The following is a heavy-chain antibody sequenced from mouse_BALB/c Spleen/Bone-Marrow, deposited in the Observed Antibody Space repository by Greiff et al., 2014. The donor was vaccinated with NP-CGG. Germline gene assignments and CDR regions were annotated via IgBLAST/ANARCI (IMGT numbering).Heavy chain of an antibody. D-gene: IGHD4-1*01. J-gene: IGHJ4*01. V-gene: IGHV3-1*02. CDR3: ARCAGNRYTMDY. CDR1: GYSISSYYS. Sequence: EVKLQESGPDLVKPSQSLSLTCTVTGYSISSYYSCHWIRQLPGNKLEWMGYIHYSGTTDYNPSLKSRISITRDTSNNQFFLQSNSVTTEDTATYYCARCAGNRYTMDYWGQGTSVTVSS. CDR2: IHYSGTT.